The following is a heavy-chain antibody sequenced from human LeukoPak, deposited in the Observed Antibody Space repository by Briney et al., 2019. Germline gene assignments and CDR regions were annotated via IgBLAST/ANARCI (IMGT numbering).Heavy chain of an antibody. Sequence: SETLSLTCTVSGGSMTGNYWTWVRQPPGKGLEWIGYIYYSGSTNYNPSLKSRVTISVDTSKNQFSLKLSSVTAADTAVYYCARGWGYYDYWGQGTLVTVSS. D-gene: IGHD1-26*01. V-gene: IGHV4-59*01. J-gene: IGHJ4*02. CDR2: IYYSGST. CDR3: ARGWGYYDY. CDR1: GGSMTGNY.